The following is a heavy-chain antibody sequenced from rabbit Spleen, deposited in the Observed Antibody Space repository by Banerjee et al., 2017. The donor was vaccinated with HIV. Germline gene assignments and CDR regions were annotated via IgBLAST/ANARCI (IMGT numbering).Heavy chain of an antibody. V-gene: IGHV1S40*01. CDR3: ARDVGIDVYRFSL. Sequence: QSLEESGGDLVKPEGSLTLTCTVSGIDFSNYYLDSMCWVRQAPGKGLEWIACILGGSSGATYYANWAKGRFTISKTSSTTVTLQMTSLTTADTATYFCARDVGIDVYRFSLWGQGTLVTVS. CDR2: ILGGSSGAT. CDR1: GIDFSNYYLDS. J-gene: IGHJ4*01. D-gene: IGHD4-2*01.